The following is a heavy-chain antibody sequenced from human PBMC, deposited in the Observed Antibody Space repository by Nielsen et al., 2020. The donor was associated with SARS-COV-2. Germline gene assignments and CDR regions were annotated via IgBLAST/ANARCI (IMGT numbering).Heavy chain of an antibody. CDR3: ARGQFGGNFGY. J-gene: IGHJ4*02. V-gene: IGHV4-30-4*01. CDR2: IYYSGST. CDR1: GGSISSGAYY. D-gene: IGHD4-23*01. Sequence: LRLSCTVSGGSISSGAYYWSWIRQPPGKGLEWIGYIYYSGSTYYNPSLKSRVTLSVDTSKNQFSLKLSSVTAADTAVYYCARGQFGGNFGYWGQGTLVTVSS.